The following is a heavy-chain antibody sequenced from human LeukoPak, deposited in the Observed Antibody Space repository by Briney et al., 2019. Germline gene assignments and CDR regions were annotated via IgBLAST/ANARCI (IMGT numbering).Heavy chain of an antibody. D-gene: IGHD6-6*01. Sequence: VASVKVSCKASGHTFTNYGVSWVRQASGQGLEWMGWISANNGNRNYAQKLQGRVTMTTDTSTSTAYMELRSLRSDDTAVYYCARQARRAAPLDYWGQGTLVIVSS. V-gene: IGHV1-18*01. CDR3: ARQARRAAPLDY. CDR1: GHTFTNYG. J-gene: IGHJ4*02. CDR2: ISANNGNR.